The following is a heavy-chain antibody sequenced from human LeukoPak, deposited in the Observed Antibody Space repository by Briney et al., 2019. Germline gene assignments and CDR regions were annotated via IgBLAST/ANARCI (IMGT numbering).Heavy chain of an antibody. Sequence: GKSLRLSCAASGFTFSSYSMNWVRQAPGKGLEWVSSISSSGSHIYYADSVKGRFIISRDDAKNSLYLQMNSLRAEDTAVYYCARGGYSSGWYGGAPNFDYWGQGTLVTVSS. CDR2: ISSSGSHI. J-gene: IGHJ4*02. V-gene: IGHV3-21*01. CDR3: ARGGYSSGWYGGAPNFDY. D-gene: IGHD6-19*01. CDR1: GFTFSSYS.